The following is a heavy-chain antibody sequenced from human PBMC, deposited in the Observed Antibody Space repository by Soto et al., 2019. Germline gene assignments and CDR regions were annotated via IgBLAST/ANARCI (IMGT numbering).Heavy chain of an antibody. CDR3: ARDRSGWEGYYYYGMDV. CDR2: INAGNGNT. J-gene: IGHJ6*02. Sequence: QVQLVQSGAAVKKPGASVKVSCKASGYTFTSYAMHWVRQAPGQRLEWMGWINAGNGNTKYSQKFQGRVTITRDTSASTAYMELSRLRSEDTAVYYCARDRSGWEGYYYYGMDVWGQGTTVTVSS. CDR1: GYTFTSYA. D-gene: IGHD6-19*01. V-gene: IGHV1-3*01.